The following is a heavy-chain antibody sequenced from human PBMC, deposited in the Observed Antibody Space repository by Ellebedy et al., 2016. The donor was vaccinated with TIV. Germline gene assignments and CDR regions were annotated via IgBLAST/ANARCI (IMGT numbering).Heavy chain of an antibody. D-gene: IGHD5-18*01. CDR2: IKSKTDGGTT. V-gene: IGHV3-15*01. CDR3: STDAGYGFGSPADY. Sequence: GGSLRLSCAASGFTFSNALMTWVRQAPGKGLEWVGRIKSKTDGGTTDYAAPVKGRFTISRDDSKNMLYLEMNSLKTEDRGVYYCSTDAGYGFGSPADYWGRGTLVAVSS. CDR1: GFTFSNAL. J-gene: IGHJ4*02.